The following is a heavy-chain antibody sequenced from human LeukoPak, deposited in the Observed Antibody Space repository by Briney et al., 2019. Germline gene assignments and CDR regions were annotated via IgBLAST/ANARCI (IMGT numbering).Heavy chain of an antibody. CDR3: ARRNLFDY. CDR1: GFTFTSYW. J-gene: IGHJ4*02. Sequence: GGSLRLSCAASGFTFTSYWMNWVRQAPGKGLEWVAGIKQDGSDKYYVDSVKGRFTISRGNAKNSVYLQMNSLRADDTAVYYCARRNLFDYWGQGTLVTVSS. CDR2: IKQDGSDK. V-gene: IGHV3-7*01.